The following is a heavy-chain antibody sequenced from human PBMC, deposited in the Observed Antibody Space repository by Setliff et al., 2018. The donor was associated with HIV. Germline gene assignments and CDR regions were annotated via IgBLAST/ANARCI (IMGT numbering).Heavy chain of an antibody. D-gene: IGHD6-19*01. V-gene: IGHV4-34*01. CDR3: ARVPGYSSGTSYMDV. Sequence: SETLSLTCAVYGGSFSSYYWSWIRQPPGKGLEWIGEINHSGSTNYNPSLKSRVTISVDTSKNQFSLKLRSMTAADRAVYYCARVPGYSSGTSYMDVWGKGTTVTVSS. CDR1: GGSFSSYY. CDR2: INHSGST. J-gene: IGHJ6*03.